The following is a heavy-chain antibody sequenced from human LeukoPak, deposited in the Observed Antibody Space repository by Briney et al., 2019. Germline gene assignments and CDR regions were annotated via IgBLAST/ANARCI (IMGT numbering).Heavy chain of an antibody. CDR3: ARGARYCSSTSCFKNWFDP. CDR2: INHSGST. CDR1: GGSFSVYY. D-gene: IGHD2-2*01. V-gene: IGHV4-34*01. Sequence: PSETLSLTCAVYGGSFSVYYWSWIRQPPGKGLEWIGEINHSGSTNYNPSLKSRVTISVDTSKNQVSLKLSSVTAADTAVYYCARGARYCSSTSCFKNWFDPWGQGTLVTVSS. J-gene: IGHJ5*02.